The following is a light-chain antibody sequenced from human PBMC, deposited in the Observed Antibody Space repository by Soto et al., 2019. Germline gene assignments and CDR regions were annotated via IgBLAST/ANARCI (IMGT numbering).Light chain of an antibody. V-gene: IGKV1-5*03. CDR1: QTISSW. Sequence: DIQMTPSPSTLSASVVDRVTITCRASQTISSWLAWYQQKPGKAPKLLIYKASTLKSGVPSRFSGSGSGTEFTLTISSLRPDDFATYYCQHYNSYSEAFGQGTKVDI. CDR2: KAS. J-gene: IGKJ1*01. CDR3: QHYNSYSEA.